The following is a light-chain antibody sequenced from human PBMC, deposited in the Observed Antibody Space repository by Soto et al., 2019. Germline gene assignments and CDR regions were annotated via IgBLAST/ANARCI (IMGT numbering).Light chain of an antibody. CDR3: QQYDNWPWT. V-gene: IGKV1-5*01. J-gene: IGKJ1*01. CDR1: QSIRSW. CDR2: DAS. Sequence: DIQMTQSPSSLSASVVDRVTITFRASQSIRSWLAWYQQRPGKAPRVLIYDASGLESGVPSRFSGSGSGTEFTLTISSLQPDDFATYYCQQYDNWPWTFGQGTKVDIK.